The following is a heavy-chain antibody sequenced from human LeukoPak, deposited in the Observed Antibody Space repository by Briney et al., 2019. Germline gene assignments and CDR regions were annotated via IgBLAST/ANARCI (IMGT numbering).Heavy chain of an antibody. J-gene: IGHJ4*02. CDR1: GFTVSSNY. CDR3: ARVKDYYDSSGYYRGYYFDY. V-gene: IGHV3-53*01. Sequence: GSLRLSCAASGFTVSSNYMSWVRQAPGKGLEWVSVIYSGGSTYYADSVKGRFTISRDNSKNTLYLQMNSLRAEDTAVYYCARVKDYYDSSGYYRGYYFDYWGQGTLVTVSS. D-gene: IGHD3-22*01. CDR2: IYSGGST.